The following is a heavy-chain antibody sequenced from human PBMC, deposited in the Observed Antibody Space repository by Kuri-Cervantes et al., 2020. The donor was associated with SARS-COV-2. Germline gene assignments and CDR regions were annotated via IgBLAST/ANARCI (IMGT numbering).Heavy chain of an antibody. CDR2: ISYDGSNK. J-gene: IGHJ4*02. CDR3: ATTDYYDSSGLDY. CDR1: GFTFSSYA. D-gene: IGHD3-22*01. Sequence: LSLTCAASGFTFSSYAMHWVRQAPGKGLEWVAVISYDGSNKYYADSVKGRFTISRDNSKNTLYLQMNSLRAEDTAVYYCATTDYYDSSGLDYWGQGTLVTVAS. V-gene: IGHV3-30*04.